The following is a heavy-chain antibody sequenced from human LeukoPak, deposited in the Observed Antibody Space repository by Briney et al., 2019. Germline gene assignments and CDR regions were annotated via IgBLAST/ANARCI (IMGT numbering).Heavy chain of an antibody. CDR3: ARDDFYGSGSYYKYFQH. CDR1: GFTGSSYW. J-gene: IGHJ1*01. V-gene: IGHV3-7*01. Sequence: GGSLTLSCAASGFTGSSYWMGWVRQAPGQRLVWVANIKQGESEKYYVDSVKGRSTISRDNAKNLLYLQMNSLRAEDTAVYYCARDDFYGSGSYYKYFQHWGQGTLVTVSS. D-gene: IGHD3-10*01. CDR2: IKQGESEK.